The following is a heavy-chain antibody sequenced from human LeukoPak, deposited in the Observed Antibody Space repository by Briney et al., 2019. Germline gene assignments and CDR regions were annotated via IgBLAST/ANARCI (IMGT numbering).Heavy chain of an antibody. CDR2: VSGSGGST. V-gene: IGHV3-23*01. J-gene: IGHJ4*02. CDR1: GFSFSSYG. Sequence: GGSLRLSCAASGFSFSSYGMSWVRQAPGKGLEWVSAVSGSGGSTYYADSVKGRFTISRDNSKNTLYLQMNSLRAEDTAVYYCAKDLFSSSSGGFDYWGQGTLVTVSS. CDR3: AKDLFSSSSGGFDY. D-gene: IGHD6-6*01.